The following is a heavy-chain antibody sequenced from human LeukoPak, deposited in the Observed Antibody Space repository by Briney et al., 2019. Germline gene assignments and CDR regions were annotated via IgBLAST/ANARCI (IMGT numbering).Heavy chain of an antibody. CDR3: ARDRQYSSGWYRPFDY. CDR2: ISAYNGNT. D-gene: IGHD6-19*01. CDR1: GYTFTSYG. Sequence: ASVKVSCKASGYTFTSYGISWVRQAPGQGLEWMGWISAYNGNTNYAQKLQGRVTMTTDTSTSTAYMELRSLRSDDTTVYYCARDRQYSSGWYRPFDYWGQGTLVTVSS. J-gene: IGHJ4*02. V-gene: IGHV1-18*01.